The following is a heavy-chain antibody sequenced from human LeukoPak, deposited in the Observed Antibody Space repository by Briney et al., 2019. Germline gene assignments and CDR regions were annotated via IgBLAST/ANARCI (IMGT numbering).Heavy chain of an antibody. J-gene: IGHJ3*02. Sequence: PGGSLRLSCAASGFTSSSYAMSWVRQAPGKGLEWVSAISGSGGSTYYADSVKGRFTISRDNSKNTLYLQMNSLRAEDTAVYYCARRWLQLRHAFDIWGQGTMVTVSS. CDR3: ARRWLQLRHAFDI. D-gene: IGHD5-24*01. V-gene: IGHV3-23*01. CDR2: ISGSGGST. CDR1: GFTSSSYA.